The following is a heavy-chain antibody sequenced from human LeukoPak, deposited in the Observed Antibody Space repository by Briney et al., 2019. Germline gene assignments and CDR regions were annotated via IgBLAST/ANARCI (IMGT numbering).Heavy chain of an antibody. V-gene: IGHV4-59*01. D-gene: IGHD2-2*01. J-gene: IGHJ4*02. Sequence: SETLSLTCTVSGGSISSYYWSWIRQPPGKGLEWIGYVYYSGSTNYNPSLKSRVTISVDTSKNQFSLKLSSVTAADTAVYYCARVAPRAGVVPAAMPDYWGQGTLVTVSS. CDR1: GGSISSYY. CDR2: VYYSGST. CDR3: ARVAPRAGVVPAAMPDY.